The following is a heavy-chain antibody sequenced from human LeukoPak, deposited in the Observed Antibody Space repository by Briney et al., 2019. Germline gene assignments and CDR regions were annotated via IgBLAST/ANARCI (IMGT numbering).Heavy chain of an antibody. D-gene: IGHD2-2*01. CDR3: ARAEYLIYYFDY. Sequence: TLSLTCTVPGGSISSGGYYWSWIRQHPGKGLEWIGYIYYSGSTYYNPSLKSRVTISVDTSKNQFSLKLSSVTAADTAVYYCARAEYLIYYFDYWGQGTLVTVSS. J-gene: IGHJ4*02. CDR1: GGSISSGGYY. V-gene: IGHV4-31*03. CDR2: IYYSGST.